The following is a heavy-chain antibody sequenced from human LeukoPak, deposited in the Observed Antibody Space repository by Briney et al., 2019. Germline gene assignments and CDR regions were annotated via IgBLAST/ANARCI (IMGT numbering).Heavy chain of an antibody. D-gene: IGHD2-2*02. CDR3: AKGYCSSTSCYSD. CDR2: IRYDGSNK. CDR1: GFTFSSYG. V-gene: IGHV3-30*02. Sequence: GGSLRLSCAASGFTFSSYGMHWVRQAPGKGLEWVAFIRYDGSNKYYAYSVKGRFTISRDNSKNTLYLQMNSLRAEDTAVYYCAKGYCSSTSCYSDWGQGTLVTVSS. J-gene: IGHJ4*02.